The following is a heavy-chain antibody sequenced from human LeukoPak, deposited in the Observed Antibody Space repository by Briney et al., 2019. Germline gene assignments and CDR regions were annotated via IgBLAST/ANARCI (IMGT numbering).Heavy chain of an antibody. D-gene: IGHD6-19*01. J-gene: IGHJ4*02. CDR2: ISAGGGTT. Sequence: GGSLRLSCAASGFTLNSYLMSWVRQAPGKGLEWVSAISAGGGTTYYADSVKGRFTISRDNSKNTLYLQMNSLRAEDTAVYYCAKRIPGIAVADPFDYWGQGTLVTVSS. CDR3: AKRIPGIAVADPFDY. CDR1: GFTLNSYL. V-gene: IGHV3-23*01.